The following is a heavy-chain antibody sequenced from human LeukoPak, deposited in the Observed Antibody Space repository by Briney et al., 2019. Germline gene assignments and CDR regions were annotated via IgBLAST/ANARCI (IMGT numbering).Heavy chain of an antibody. V-gene: IGHV4-34*01. Sequence: SETLSLTCGVHGGSFTDYYWTWLRQPPGRGLEWIGEIHDSGRSNSNPSLTSRVTISVDPSKNEFSLKVNSVTDADTAVYYCARRGKAWLGDSTPRRSQVHYSYYYYMDVWGTGTTVTISS. D-gene: IGHD3-10*01. CDR3: ARRGKAWLGDSTPRRSQVHYSYYYYMDV. CDR1: GGSFTDYY. J-gene: IGHJ6*03. CDR2: IHDSGRS.